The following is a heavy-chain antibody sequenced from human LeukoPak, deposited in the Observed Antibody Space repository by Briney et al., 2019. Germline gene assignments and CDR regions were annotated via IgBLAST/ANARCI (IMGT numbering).Heavy chain of an antibody. D-gene: IGHD3-10*01. CDR3: ASITLYYYYGMDV. Sequence: GASVKVSCKASAGTFSSYAISWVRQAPGQGLEWMGGIIPIFGTANYAQKFQGRVTITADESTSTAYMELSSLRSEDTAVYYCASITLYYYYGMDVWGQGTTVTVSS. CDR1: AGTFSSYA. V-gene: IGHV1-69*01. CDR2: IIPIFGTA. J-gene: IGHJ6*02.